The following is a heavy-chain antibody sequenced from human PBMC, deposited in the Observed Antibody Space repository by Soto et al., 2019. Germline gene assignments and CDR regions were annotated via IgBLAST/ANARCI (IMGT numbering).Heavy chain of an antibody. V-gene: IGHV4-31*03. CDR3: ARVRTEYYYYGMDV. CDR2: IYYSGST. J-gene: IGHJ6*02. CDR1: GGSISSGGYY. Sequence: SITCTVSGGSISSGGYYWSWIRQHPGKGLEWIGYIYYSGSTYYNPSLKSRVTISVDTSKNQFSLKLSSVTAADTAVYYCARVRTEYYYYGMDVWGQGTTGTVS.